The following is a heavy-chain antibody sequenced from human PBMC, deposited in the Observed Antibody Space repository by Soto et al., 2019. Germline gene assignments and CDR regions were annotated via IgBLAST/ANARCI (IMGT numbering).Heavy chain of an antibody. D-gene: IGHD1-1*01. CDR3: ASGHDAYKVRY. CDR2: IYYTGNT. CDR1: GGSIGSDGTGSY. V-gene: IGHV4-31*03. J-gene: IGHJ4*02. Sequence: QVQLQESGPGLVKPSQTLSLTCTVSGGSIGSDGTGSYWTWIRQLPGKGLEWIGYIYYTGNTYYNPSLKSRPTISIDTSENQFSLKLTSVTAADTAVYFCASGHDAYKVRYWGQGTLVTVSS.